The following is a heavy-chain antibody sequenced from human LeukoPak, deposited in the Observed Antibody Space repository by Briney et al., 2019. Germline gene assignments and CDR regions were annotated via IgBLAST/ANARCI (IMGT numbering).Heavy chain of an antibody. J-gene: IGHJ5*01. CDR3: ARDLWNFYDDSGYNRDFDS. V-gene: IGHV1-18*01. D-gene: IGHD3-22*01. CDR1: TSR. Sequence: PAASVTVSCKATSRIIWVRQAPGQGLAEMGWIGTYGGDTYYAQKFQGRITVTTDTSTSTVYMELRNLRSDDTAVYYCARDLWNFYDDSGYNRDFDSWGQGTLVTVSS. CDR2: IGTYGGDT.